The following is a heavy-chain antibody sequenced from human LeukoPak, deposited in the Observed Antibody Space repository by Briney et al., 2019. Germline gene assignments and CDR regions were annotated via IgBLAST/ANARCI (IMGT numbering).Heavy chain of an antibody. CDR1: GGTFSSYA. V-gene: IGHV1-69*05. CDR2: IIPIFGTA. CDR3: ARGHIAAAGTYYYYYMDV. Sequence: SVKVSCKASGGTFSSYAISWVRQAPGQGLEWMGGIIPIFGTANYAQKFQGRVTITTDESTSTAYMELSSLRSEDTAVYYCARGHIAAAGTYYYYYMDVWGKGTTVTVSS. J-gene: IGHJ6*03. D-gene: IGHD6-13*01.